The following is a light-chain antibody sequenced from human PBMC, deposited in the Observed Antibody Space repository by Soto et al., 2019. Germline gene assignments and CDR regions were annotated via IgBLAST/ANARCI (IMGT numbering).Light chain of an antibody. V-gene: IGLV7-43*01. CDR3: LLYYGGALV. Sequence: QAVVTQEPSLTVSPGGTVTRTCASSTGAVTSGYYPNWFQQKPGQAPSTLVYSTTNKHSWTPARFSGSLLGGKAALTLSGVQAEDEAEYYCLLYYGGALVFGGGTKLTVL. J-gene: IGLJ2*01. CDR1: TGAVTSGYY. CDR2: STT.